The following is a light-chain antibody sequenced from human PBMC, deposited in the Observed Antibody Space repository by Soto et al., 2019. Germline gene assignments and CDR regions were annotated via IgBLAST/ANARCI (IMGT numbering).Light chain of an antibody. V-gene: IGKV1-9*01. J-gene: IGKJ4*01. Sequence: DIQMTQSPSSLSASVGDRVTITCRASQSIDTYLNWYQQKPGKAPKFLIYAASNLQSGVPSRFSGSGSGTDFTLTISSLQPEDFATYYCQQLNSYPLTFGGGTKVDIK. CDR2: AAS. CDR1: QSIDTY. CDR3: QQLNSYPLT.